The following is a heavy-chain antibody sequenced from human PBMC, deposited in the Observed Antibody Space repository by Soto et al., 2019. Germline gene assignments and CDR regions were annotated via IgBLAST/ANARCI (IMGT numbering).Heavy chain of an antibody. CDR1: GFTFSSYA. CDR3: ARGSYYYDSSLADY. CDR2: ISSNGGST. V-gene: IGHV3-64*01. J-gene: IGHJ4*02. D-gene: IGHD3-22*01. Sequence: GGSLRLSCAASGFTFSSYAMHWVRQAPGKGLEYVSAISSNGGSTYYANSVKGRFTISRDNSKNTLYLQMGSLRAEDMAVYYCARGSYYYDSSLADYWGQGTLVTVS.